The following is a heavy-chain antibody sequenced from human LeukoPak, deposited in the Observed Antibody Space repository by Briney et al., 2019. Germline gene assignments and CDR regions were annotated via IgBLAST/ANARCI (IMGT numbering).Heavy chain of an antibody. J-gene: IGHJ5*02. CDR1: GYTFTIYE. CDR2: ISPDTGNT. Sequence: ASVKVSCKASGYTFTIYESNWVRQAPGQGLEWLGYISPDTGNTGYAQKFQGRVTMTRDTSISTTYMELSSLTSEDTAVYYCARGPRFDPWGQGTLGTVSS. CDR3: ARGPRFDP. V-gene: IGHV1-8*01.